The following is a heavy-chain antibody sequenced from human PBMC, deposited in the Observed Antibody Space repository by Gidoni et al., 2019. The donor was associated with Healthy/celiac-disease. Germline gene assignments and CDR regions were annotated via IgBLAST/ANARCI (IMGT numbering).Heavy chain of an antibody. CDR1: GGSISSGGYY. V-gene: IGHV4-31*03. CDR2: IYYSGST. CDR3: ARDRGVDTHYRGHYYYGMDV. D-gene: IGHD1-26*01. J-gene: IGHJ6*02. Sequence: QVQLQESGPGLVKPSQTLSLNCTFSGGSISSGGYYWSWIRQHPGKGLEWIGYIYYSGSTYYNPSLKSRVTISVDTSKNQFSLKLSSVTAADTAVYYCARDRGVDTHYRGHYYYGMDVWGQGTTVTVSS.